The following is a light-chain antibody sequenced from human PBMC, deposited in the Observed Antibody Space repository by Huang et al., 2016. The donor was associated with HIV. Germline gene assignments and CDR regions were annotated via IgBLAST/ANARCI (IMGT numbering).Light chain of an antibody. CDR1: QSVAKH. V-gene: IGKV3-15*01. Sequence: EIVMTQSPATMSVSPGERATLSCRASQSVAKHFAWYQQKPGQAPRLILYGASTRATGIPARFSGSGSGTEFTLTISSLQSEDFAVYYCHHYSNWPPTWTFGQGTKVEIK. J-gene: IGKJ1*01. CDR3: HHYSNWPPTWT. CDR2: GAS.